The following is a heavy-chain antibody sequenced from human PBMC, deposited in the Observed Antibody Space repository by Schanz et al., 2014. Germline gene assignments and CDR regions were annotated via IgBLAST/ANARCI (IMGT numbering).Heavy chain of an antibody. J-gene: IGHJ6*02. D-gene: IGHD6-13*01. V-gene: IGHV3-30*04. CDR1: GFTFRGHA. Sequence: QVQLVESGGGVVQPGTSLRLSCAASGFTFRGHAMHWVRQAPGQGLEKVAVTSTDGTKTYYAASVRGRFTISRDNSKNTVYLQMNSLRSEDTAVYYCAKDLGPHSSSWYSYYYYGMDVWGQGTTVTVSS. CDR2: TSTDGTKT. CDR3: AKDLGPHSSSWYSYYYYGMDV.